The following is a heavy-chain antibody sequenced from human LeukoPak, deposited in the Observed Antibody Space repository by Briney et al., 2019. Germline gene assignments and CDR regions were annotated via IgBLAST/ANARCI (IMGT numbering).Heavy chain of an antibody. D-gene: IGHD3-16*01. CDR3: ARGLPVWGNNAFDI. Sequence: SQTLSLACTVSGGSISSDNYYWNWIRQPAGKGLEWIGRIYTSGSTNYNPSLKSRVITSLDTSNNQFSLRLSSVTAADTAVYYCARGLPVWGNNAFDIWGQGTMVTVSS. CDR2: IYTSGST. V-gene: IGHV4-61*02. J-gene: IGHJ3*02. CDR1: GGSISSDNYY.